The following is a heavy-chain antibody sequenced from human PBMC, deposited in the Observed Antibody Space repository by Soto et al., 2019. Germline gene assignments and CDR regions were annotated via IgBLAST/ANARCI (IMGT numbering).Heavy chain of an antibody. CDR1: GFDFSSNA. CDR2: TSPSGATT. CDR3: ALDKIPGPPDYFDH. V-gene: IGHV3-30-3*01. D-gene: IGHD1-1*01. J-gene: IGHJ4*02. Sequence: EQLVESGGDVVQPGGSLRLSCVASGFDFSSNAFHWVRQAPGKGLEWVAVTSPSGATTFYTDSVKGRFTISRDNSKDTLYLQMNNLRPEDTAIYFCALDKIPGPPDYFDHWCQGTLVTVSS.